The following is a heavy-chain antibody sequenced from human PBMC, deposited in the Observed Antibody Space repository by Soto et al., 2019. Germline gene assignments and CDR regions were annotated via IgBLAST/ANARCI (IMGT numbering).Heavy chain of an antibody. D-gene: IGHD2-2*01. CDR1: GYTFTCYY. V-gene: IGHV1-2*04. CDR3: PRSRGYCSSTSCYWMNAFDI. J-gene: IGHJ3*02. CDR2: INPNSGGT. Sequence: GSVKVAFKASGYTFTCYYMHWVRQAPGQGLQWMGWINPNSGGTNYAQKFQGWVTMTRDTSISTAYMELSRMRSDETAVYYCPRSRGYCSSTSCYWMNAFDIWGQGTMVTV.